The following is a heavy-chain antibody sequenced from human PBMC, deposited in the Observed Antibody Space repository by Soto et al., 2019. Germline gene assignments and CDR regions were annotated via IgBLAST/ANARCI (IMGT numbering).Heavy chain of an antibody. CDR3: AREIVLMVYAPGFDY. D-gene: IGHD2-8*01. CDR2: ISSSSSYI. Sequence: AACGDSVKISSINGVLQAQGKGLEWVSSISSSSSYIYYADSVKGRFTISRDNAKNSLYLQMNSLRAEDTAVYYCAREIVLMVYAPGFDYWGQGTLVTVSS. CDR1: GDSVKISS. J-gene: IGHJ4*02. V-gene: IGHV3-21*01.